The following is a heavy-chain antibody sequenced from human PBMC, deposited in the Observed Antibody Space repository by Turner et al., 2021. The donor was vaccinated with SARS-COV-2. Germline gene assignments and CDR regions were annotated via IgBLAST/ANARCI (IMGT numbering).Heavy chain of an antibody. D-gene: IGHD1-26*01. CDR2: ISSSSSYI. V-gene: IGHV3-21*01. CDR3: ARDLRSGSFPY. J-gene: IGHJ4*02. CDR1: VFSFSDYS. Sequence: EVQLVESGGGLVKPGGSLRLSCAASVFSFSDYSMNWVRQDPGKGLEWVSSISSSSSYIYYADSVKGRFTISRDNAKNSLYLQMKSLRAEDTAVYYCARDLRSGSFPYWGQGTLVTVSS.